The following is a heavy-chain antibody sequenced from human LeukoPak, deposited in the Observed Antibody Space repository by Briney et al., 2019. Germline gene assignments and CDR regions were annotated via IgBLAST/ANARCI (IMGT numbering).Heavy chain of an antibody. CDR2: ISTDWSTT. J-gene: IGHJ4*02. V-gene: IGHV3-74*03. Sequence: GGPLRLPCRASGFTLSRYWMHGLRRSPGKGRVWVSRISTDWSTTTYADSVKGRFTISRDDAKQSLYLQMNSLRVEDTAVYYCARGDGWIIKVWGQGTLVTVAS. D-gene: IGHD3-10*01. CDR1: GFTLSRYW. CDR3: ARGDGWIIKV.